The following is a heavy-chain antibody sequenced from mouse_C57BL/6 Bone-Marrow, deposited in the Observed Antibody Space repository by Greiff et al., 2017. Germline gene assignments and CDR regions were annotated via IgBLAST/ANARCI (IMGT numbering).Heavy chain of an antibody. V-gene: IGHV1-42*01. J-gene: IGHJ1*03. CDR2: FNPSTGGT. Sequence: EVKVEESGPELVKPGAPVKISCKASGYSFTGYYMNWVKQSTEKSLEWIGEFNPSTGGTTYNQKFKAKATLTVDKSSSTAYMQLKSLTSEVSAVYYCARCYDYDVGWYFDVWGTGTTVTVSS. D-gene: IGHD2-4*01. CDR1: GYSFTGYY. CDR3: ARCYDYDVGWYFDV.